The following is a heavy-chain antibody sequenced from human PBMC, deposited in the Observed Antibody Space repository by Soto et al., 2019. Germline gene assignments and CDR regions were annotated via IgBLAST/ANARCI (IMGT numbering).Heavy chain of an antibody. CDR3: ARDGKWELLRFYYYGMDV. CDR2: ISSSGSTI. Sequence: EVQLVESGGGLVQPGGSLRLSCAASGFTFSSYEMNWVRQAPGKGLEWVSYISSSGSTIYYADSVKGRFTISRDNVKNSLYLQMNSLRAEDTAVYYCARDGKWELLRFYYYGMDVWGQGTTVTVSS. J-gene: IGHJ6*02. V-gene: IGHV3-48*03. CDR1: GFTFSSYE. D-gene: IGHD1-26*01.